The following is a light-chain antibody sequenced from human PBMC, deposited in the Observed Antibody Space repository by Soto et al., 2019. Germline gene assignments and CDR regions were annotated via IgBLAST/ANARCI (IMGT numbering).Light chain of an antibody. J-gene: IGLJ2*01. CDR3: SSYTSSTTLV. V-gene: IGLV2-14*03. CDR2: DVS. Sequence: QSVLTQPASVSGSPGQSITISCTGTSNDVGGHNYVSWYQQYPGKAPKLMISDVSDRPSGVSNRFSGSKSGNTASLTISGLQADDEADYYCSSYTSSTTLVFGGGTQLTVL. CDR1: SNDVGGHNY.